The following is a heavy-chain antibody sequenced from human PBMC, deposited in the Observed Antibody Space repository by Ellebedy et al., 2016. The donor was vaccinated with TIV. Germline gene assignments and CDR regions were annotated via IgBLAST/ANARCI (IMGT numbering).Heavy chain of an antibody. Sequence: AASVKVSCKASGYTFTSHGICWVRQAPGPGLEWVGWSSAYNGNTNYAQKVQGRVTMTTDSSTNTAYLELRSLRSDDTAVYYCTRASGVQWLSSSGDYWGQGTLVTVSS. CDR2: SSAYNGNT. CDR1: GYTFTSHG. J-gene: IGHJ4*02. CDR3: TRASGVQWLSSSGDY. D-gene: IGHD3-22*01. V-gene: IGHV1-18*04.